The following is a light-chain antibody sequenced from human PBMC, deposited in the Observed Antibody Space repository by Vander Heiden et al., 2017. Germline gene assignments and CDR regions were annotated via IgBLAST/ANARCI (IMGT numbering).Light chain of an antibody. J-gene: IGKJ4*01. CDR1: QSVSSN. Sequence: DIVMTQSPATLSVSPGERATLSCRASQSVSSNLAWYQQKPGQAPRLLIYGASTRDTGIPARFSGSGYGKEFTLTISSRQSEDFAVYYCQQHNNWPPITFGRGTKVEIK. V-gene: IGKV3-15*01. CDR3: QQHNNWPPIT. CDR2: GAS.